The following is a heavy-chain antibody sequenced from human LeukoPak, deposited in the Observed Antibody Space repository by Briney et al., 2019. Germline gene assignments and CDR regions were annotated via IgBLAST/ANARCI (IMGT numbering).Heavy chain of an antibody. D-gene: IGHD3-10*01. J-gene: IGHJ5*02. V-gene: IGHV4-38-2*02. Sequence: SETLSLTCTVSGYSISSGYYWGWIRQPPGKGLEWIGEISHTGSTNYNPSLKSRVTISGDTSKNQFFLKLSSVTAADTAVYYCARYGSGSTWFDPWGQGTLVTVSS. CDR1: GYSISSGYY. CDR3: ARYGSGSTWFDP. CDR2: ISHTGST.